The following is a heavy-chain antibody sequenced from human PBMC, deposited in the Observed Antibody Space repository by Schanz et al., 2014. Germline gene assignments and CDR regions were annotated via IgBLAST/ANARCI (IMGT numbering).Heavy chain of an antibody. D-gene: IGHD6-13*01. CDR1: GFTFSDAW. CDR3: ATASSPVREAGAGSSFHL. Sequence: EVQLVESGGGLVKPGGFLRLSCAASGFTFSDAWMSWVRQAPGKGLEWVGRIKSKFDGATTDYVAPVKGRFSISRDDSQSTLYLQLNSLKIDDAAVYYCATASSPVREAGAGSSFHLWGQGTLVTVSP. CDR2: IKSKFDGATT. V-gene: IGHV3-15*01. J-gene: IGHJ5*02.